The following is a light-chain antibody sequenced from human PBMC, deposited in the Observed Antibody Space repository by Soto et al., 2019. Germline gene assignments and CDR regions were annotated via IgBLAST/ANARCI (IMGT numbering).Light chain of an antibody. J-gene: IGKJ1*01. CDR2: DAS. Sequence: DIQMTQSPSTLSASVGDRVTITCRASQSISSWLAWYQQKPGKAPKLLIYDASSLGSGVPSRFSGSGSGTEFTLTISSLQPDDFATYYCQQYNSYSATFGQGTKVDIK. CDR1: QSISSW. CDR3: QQYNSYSAT. V-gene: IGKV1-5*01.